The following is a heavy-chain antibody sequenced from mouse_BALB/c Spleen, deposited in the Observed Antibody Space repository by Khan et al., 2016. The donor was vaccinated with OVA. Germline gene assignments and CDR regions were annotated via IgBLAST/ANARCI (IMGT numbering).Heavy chain of an antibody. D-gene: IGHD1-1*01. J-gene: IGHJ2*01. CDR1: GYTFINYW. V-gene: IGHV1-7*01. Sequence: QVQLQQSGAELAKPGASVKMSCKASGYTFINYWILWVKQRPGQGLEWIGYINPSTGYTEYNQNFKDKATLTADTSSSTAYMQWCSLTSEDSAVYDGARRGRRWDLDYGGQGTTLTGSS. CDR3: ARRGRRWDLDY. CDR2: INPSTGYT.